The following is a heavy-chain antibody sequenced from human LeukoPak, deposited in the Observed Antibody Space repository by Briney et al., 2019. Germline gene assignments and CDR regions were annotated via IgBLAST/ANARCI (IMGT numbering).Heavy chain of an antibody. Sequence: GGSLRLSCAASGFTFSSYEMNWVRQAPGKGLEWVSYTSNSGSTIYYADSVKGRFTISRDNAKNSLYLQMTSLRAEDTAVYYCAELGITMIGGVWGKGTTVTLSS. CDR1: GFTFSSYE. D-gene: IGHD3-10*02. V-gene: IGHV3-48*03. CDR3: AELGITMIGGV. J-gene: IGHJ6*04. CDR2: TSNSGSTI.